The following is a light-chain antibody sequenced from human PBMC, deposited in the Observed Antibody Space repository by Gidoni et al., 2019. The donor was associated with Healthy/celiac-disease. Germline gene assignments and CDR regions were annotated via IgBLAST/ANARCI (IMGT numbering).Light chain of an antibody. V-gene: IGKV1-33*01. CDR3: QQYDNLPLYT. Sequence: DIQMTQSPSSLSASVGDRVTITCQASQDISNYLNGYQQKPGKAPKLLIYDASNLETGVPSRFSGSGSGTDFTLTISSLQPEDIATYYCQQYDNLPLYTFGQGTKLEIK. CDR2: DAS. J-gene: IGKJ2*01. CDR1: QDISNY.